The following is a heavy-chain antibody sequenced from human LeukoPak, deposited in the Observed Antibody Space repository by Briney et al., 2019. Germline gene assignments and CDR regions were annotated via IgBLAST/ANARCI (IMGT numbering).Heavy chain of an antibody. Sequence: ASVKVSCKASGYTFTSYYMHWVRQATGQGLEWMGWMNPNSGNTGYAQKFQGRVTMTRNTSISTAYMELSSLRSEDTAVYYCARGDYGDLFDYWGQGTLVTVSS. D-gene: IGHD4-17*01. V-gene: IGHV1-8*02. CDR3: ARGDYGDLFDY. CDR1: GYTFTSYY. CDR2: MNPNSGNT. J-gene: IGHJ4*02.